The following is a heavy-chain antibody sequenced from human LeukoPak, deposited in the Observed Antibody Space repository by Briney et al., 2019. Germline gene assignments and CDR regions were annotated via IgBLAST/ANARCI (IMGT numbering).Heavy chain of an antibody. Sequence: PSETLSLTCAVYGGSFSGYYWSWIRQPPGKGLEWIGEINHSGSTNYNPSLKSRVTISVDTSKNQFSLKLSSVTAADTAVYYCARSVRFLEWFPDAFDIWGQGTMVTVSS. J-gene: IGHJ3*02. CDR2: INHSGST. D-gene: IGHD3-3*01. CDR3: ARSVRFLEWFPDAFDI. CDR1: GGSFSGYY. V-gene: IGHV4-34*01.